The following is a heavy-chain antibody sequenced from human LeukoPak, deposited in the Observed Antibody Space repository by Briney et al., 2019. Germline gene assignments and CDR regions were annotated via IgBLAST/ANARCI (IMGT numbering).Heavy chain of an antibody. CDR1: GFTFSSYS. D-gene: IGHD6-13*01. Sequence: GGSLRLSCAASGFTFSSYSMNWVRQAPGKGLEWVSSISSSSSYIYHADSVKGRFTISRDNAKNSLYLQMNSLRAEDTAVYYCARDLASGIAAAGTVHWFDPWGQGTLVTVSS. CDR2: ISSSSSYI. V-gene: IGHV3-21*01. J-gene: IGHJ5*02. CDR3: ARDLASGIAAAGTVHWFDP.